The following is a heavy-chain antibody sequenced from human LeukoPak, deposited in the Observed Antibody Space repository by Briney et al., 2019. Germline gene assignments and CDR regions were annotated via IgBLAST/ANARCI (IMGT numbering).Heavy chain of an antibody. V-gene: IGHV3-30-3*01. CDR1: GFTFSSYA. CDR3: ARGRPHGNDY. D-gene: IGHD4-23*01. CDR2: ISYDGSNK. J-gene: IGHJ4*02. Sequence: PGGSLRLSCAASGFTFSSYAMHWVRQAPGKGLEWVAVISYDGSNKYYADSVKGRFTISRDNSKNTLYLQMNNLRAEDTAVYYCARGRPHGNDYWGQGTLVTVSS.